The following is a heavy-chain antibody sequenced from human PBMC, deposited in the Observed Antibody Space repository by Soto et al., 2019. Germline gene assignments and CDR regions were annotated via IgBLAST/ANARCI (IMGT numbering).Heavy chain of an antibody. CDR1: GYTFTSYY. J-gene: IGHJ4*02. CDR2: INPNSGGT. Sequence: GASVKVSCKASGYTFTSYYMHWVRQAPGQGLEWMGWINPNSGGTNYAQKFQGWVTMTRDTSISTAYMELSRLRSDDTAVYYCARDINDILTGYSNPDYWGQGTLVTVSS. D-gene: IGHD3-9*01. V-gene: IGHV1-2*04. CDR3: ARDINDILTGYSNPDY.